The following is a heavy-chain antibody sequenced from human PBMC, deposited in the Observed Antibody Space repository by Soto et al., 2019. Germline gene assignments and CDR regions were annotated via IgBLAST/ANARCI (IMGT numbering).Heavy chain of an antibody. CDR1: GFTFRDAA. V-gene: IGHV3-73*02. D-gene: IGHD5-18*01. CDR3: TARRDWTAVDPLDY. Sequence: EVQLVESGGGLVQPGGSLKLSCAASGFTFRDAAMHWVRQASGKGLEWIGRIRNKTNNYSTTFIESVRGRFTTSRDDSNNTVYLQMNRLRIDDTAVYYCTARRDWTAVDPLDYWGLGTLVTVSS. J-gene: IGHJ4*02. CDR2: IRNKTNNYST.